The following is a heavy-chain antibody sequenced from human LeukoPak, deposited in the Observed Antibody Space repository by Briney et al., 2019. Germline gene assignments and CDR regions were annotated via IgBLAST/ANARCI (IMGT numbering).Heavy chain of an antibody. J-gene: IGHJ6*03. Sequence: SVKVSCKASGGTFSSYAISWVRQAPGQGLEWMGRIIPIFGTANYAQKFQGRVTITTDESTSTAYMELSSLRSEDTAVYYCARERVDGVDILTPYYYYMDVWGKGTTVTVSS. V-gene: IGHV1-69*05. D-gene: IGHD3-9*01. CDR2: IIPIFGTA. CDR3: ARERVDGVDILTPYYYYMDV. CDR1: GGTFSSYA.